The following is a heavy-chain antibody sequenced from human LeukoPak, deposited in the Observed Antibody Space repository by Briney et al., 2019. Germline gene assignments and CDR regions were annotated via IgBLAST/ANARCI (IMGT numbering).Heavy chain of an antibody. CDR1: GGSISSYY. V-gene: IGHV4-34*01. CDR3: ARGSRYYDSSGYYPYYYYYGMDV. D-gene: IGHD3-22*01. Sequence: SETLSLTCTVSGGSISSYYWSWIRQPPGKGLEWIGEINHSGSTNYNPSLKSRVTISVDTSKNQFSLKLSSVTAADTAVYYCARGSRYYDSSGYYPYYYYYGMDVWGQGTTVTVSS. J-gene: IGHJ6*02. CDR2: INHSGST.